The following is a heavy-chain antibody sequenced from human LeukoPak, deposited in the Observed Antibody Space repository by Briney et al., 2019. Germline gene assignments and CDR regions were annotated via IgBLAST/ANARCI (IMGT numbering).Heavy chain of an antibody. CDR2: VRYGGAT. CDR3: ARHARLNSGDDWFDP. J-gene: IGHJ5*02. Sequence: PSETLSLTCAVYGGSFSGYYWSWIRQPPGKGLDWIGSVRYGGATFYTPSLNSRAIISVDTSRNQMSLKLTSVTAADTAMYYCARHARLNSGDDWFDPWGQGTLVTVSS. CDR1: GGSFSGYY. D-gene: IGHD7-27*01. V-gene: IGHV4-34*01.